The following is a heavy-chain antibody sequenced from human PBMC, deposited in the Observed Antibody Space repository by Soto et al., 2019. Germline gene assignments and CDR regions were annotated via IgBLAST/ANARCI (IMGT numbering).Heavy chain of an antibody. Sequence: PSETLSLTCTVSGGSISSGDYYWSWIRQPPGKGLEWIGYIYYSGSTYYNPSLKSRVTISVDTSKNQFSLKLSSVTAADTAVYYCARDNLVGHSYGNQIHALDNWGQGTKVTVSS. CDR1: GGSISSGDYY. J-gene: IGHJ3*02. V-gene: IGHV4-30-4*01. CDR2: IYYSGST. CDR3: ARDNLVGHSYGNQIHALDN. D-gene: IGHD5-18*01.